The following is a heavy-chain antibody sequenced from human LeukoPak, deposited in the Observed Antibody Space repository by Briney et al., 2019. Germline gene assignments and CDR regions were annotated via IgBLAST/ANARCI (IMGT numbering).Heavy chain of an antibody. Sequence: PGGSLRLSCAASGFTFSSYAMSWVRQAPGKGLEWVSAISGSGGSTYYADSVKGRFTISRDNSKNTLYLQMNSLRAEDTAVYYCASAGCSSTSCPLDYWGQGTLVTVSS. D-gene: IGHD2-2*01. CDR2: ISGSGGST. CDR3: ASAGCSSTSCPLDY. J-gene: IGHJ4*02. CDR1: GFTFSSYA. V-gene: IGHV3-23*01.